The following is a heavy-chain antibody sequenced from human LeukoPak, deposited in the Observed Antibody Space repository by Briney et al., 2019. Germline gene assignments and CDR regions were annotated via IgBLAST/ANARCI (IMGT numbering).Heavy chain of an antibody. D-gene: IGHD1-26*01. CDR2: ISSSSSYI. Sequence: GGSLRLSCAASGFTFSSYSMNWVRQAPGKGLEWVSSISSSSSYIYYADSVKGRFTISRDNAKNSLYLQMNSLRAEDTAVYYCARASNLIVSGIDYWGQGTLVTVSS. CDR3: ARASNLIVSGIDY. J-gene: IGHJ4*02. CDR1: GFTFSSYS. V-gene: IGHV3-21*01.